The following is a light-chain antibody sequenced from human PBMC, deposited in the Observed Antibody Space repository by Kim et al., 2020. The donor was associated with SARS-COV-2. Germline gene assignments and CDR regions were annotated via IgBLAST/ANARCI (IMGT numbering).Light chain of an antibody. CDR2: GRN. V-gene: IGLV3-19*01. CDR3: NSRDSSGNHLV. Sequence: SSELTQDPAVSVALGQTVRITCQGDSLRNYYASWYQQKPRQAPVVVIYGRNDRPSGIPDRFSGYNSGNKASLTITGAQAEDEANYYCNSRDSSGNHLVFG. CDR1: SLRNYY. J-gene: IGLJ3*02.